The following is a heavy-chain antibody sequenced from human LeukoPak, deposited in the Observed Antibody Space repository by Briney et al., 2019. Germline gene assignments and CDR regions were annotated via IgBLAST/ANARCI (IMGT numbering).Heavy chain of an antibody. CDR2: ISGSGGST. V-gene: IGHV3-23*01. D-gene: IGHD3-10*01. CDR3: AKDWTPMVRGVIRLSGAFDI. Sequence: PGGSLRLSCAASGFTFSSYGMSWVRQAPGKGLEWVSAISGSGGSTYYADSVKGRFTISRDNSKNTLYLQMNSLRAEDTAVYYCAKDWTPMVRGVIRLSGAFDIWGQGTMVTVSS. J-gene: IGHJ3*02. CDR1: GFTFSSYG.